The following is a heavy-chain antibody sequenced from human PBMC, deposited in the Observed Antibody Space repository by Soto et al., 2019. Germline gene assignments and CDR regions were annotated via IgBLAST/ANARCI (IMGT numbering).Heavy chain of an antibody. V-gene: IGHV3-7*05. CDR2: IDQDGNEK. CDR3: ARDPHYRETSGHYRLFDY. D-gene: IGHD3-22*01. J-gene: IGHJ4*02. Sequence: GGSLRLSCAASGFTFGTYWMHWVRQAPGKGLEWVANIDQDGNEKNYLDSLKGRISISRDNAKNSVSLQMNYLRAEDTAVYYCARDPHYRETSGHYRLFDYWGRGTVVTVSS. CDR1: GFTFGTYW.